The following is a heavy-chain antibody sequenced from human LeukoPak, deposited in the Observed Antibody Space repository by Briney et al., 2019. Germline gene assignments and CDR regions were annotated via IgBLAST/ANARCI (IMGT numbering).Heavy chain of an antibody. CDR2: INSNSGGT. D-gene: IGHD3-22*01. Sequence: ASVKVSCKASGYTFTDYYMHWVRQAPGQGLEWMGWINSNSGGTNYAQKLQGRVTMTTDTSTSTAYMELRSLRSDDTAVYYCARDLPYYYDSSGYAQKELGYWGQGTLVTVSS. CDR1: GYTFTDYY. CDR3: ARDLPYYYDSSGYAQKELGY. V-gene: IGHV1-2*02. J-gene: IGHJ4*02.